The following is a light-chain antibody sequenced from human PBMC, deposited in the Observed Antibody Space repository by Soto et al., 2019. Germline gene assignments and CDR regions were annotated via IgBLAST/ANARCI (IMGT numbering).Light chain of an antibody. Sequence: EIVMTQSPATLSVSPGERATLSCRASQSVSDNLAWYQQKPGQAPRLLIYGASTRATGIPARFSGSGSGTEFTLTISSLQSEDFALYYCQQYNNWPPSYTFGQGTKLEIK. J-gene: IGKJ2*01. CDR2: GAS. CDR1: QSVSDN. V-gene: IGKV3-15*01. CDR3: QQYNNWPPSYT.